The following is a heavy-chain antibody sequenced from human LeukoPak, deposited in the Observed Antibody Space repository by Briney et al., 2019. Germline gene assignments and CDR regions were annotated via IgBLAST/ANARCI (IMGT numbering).Heavy chain of an antibody. D-gene: IGHD6-13*01. CDR3: ARAFGIAARGDYFDY. Sequence: SETLSLTCTVSGGSISSYYWYWIRQPAGKGLEWTGRVYSSGSTNYNPSLKSRITLSVDMSKNQFSLKLSSVTAADTAVYYCARAFGIAARGDYFDYWGQGTLVTVSS. CDR2: VYSSGST. V-gene: IGHV4-4*07. J-gene: IGHJ4*02. CDR1: GGSISSYY.